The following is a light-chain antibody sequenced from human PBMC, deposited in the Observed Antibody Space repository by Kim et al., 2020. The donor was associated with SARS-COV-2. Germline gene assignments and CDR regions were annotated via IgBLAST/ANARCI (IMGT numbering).Light chain of an antibody. Sequence: SPGERATLSCRASQSVKSNYLAWYQQRPGQAPRLLIYATSSRATGIPDRFSGSGSGTDFTLTISRLEADDFAVYSCHQYGSSPWTFGQGTKVDIK. CDR3: HQYGSSPWT. V-gene: IGKV3-20*01. CDR2: ATS. J-gene: IGKJ1*01. CDR1: QSVKSNY.